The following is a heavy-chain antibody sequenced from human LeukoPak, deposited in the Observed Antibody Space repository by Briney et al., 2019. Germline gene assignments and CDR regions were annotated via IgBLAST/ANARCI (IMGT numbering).Heavy chain of an antibody. Sequence: GASVKVSCKASGYTFTSYAMHWVRQASGQRLEWMGWINAGNGNTKYSQKFQGRVTITRDTSASTAYMELSSLRSEDTAVYYCARAPYYYDSSGYFPFDYWGQGTLVTVSS. CDR3: ARAPYYYDSSGYFPFDY. D-gene: IGHD3-22*01. CDR1: GYTFTSYA. V-gene: IGHV1-3*01. J-gene: IGHJ4*02. CDR2: INAGNGNT.